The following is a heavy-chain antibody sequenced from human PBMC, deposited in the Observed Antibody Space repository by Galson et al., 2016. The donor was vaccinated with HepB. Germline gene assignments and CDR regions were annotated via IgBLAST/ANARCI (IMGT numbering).Heavy chain of an antibody. V-gene: IGHV3-33*01. CDR1: GFTFSSYG. Sequence: SLRLSCAASGFTFSSYGMHWVRQAPGKGLEWVAVIWYDGNNKYYADSVKGRFTISRDNSKNTLYLQMNSLRAEDTAVYYCARVKIPLHYDFWTAYFGMDLSRLGTAVTVSS. CDR2: IWYDGNNK. CDR3: ARVKIPLHYDFWTAYFGMDL. J-gene: IGHJ6*02. D-gene: IGHD3-3*01.